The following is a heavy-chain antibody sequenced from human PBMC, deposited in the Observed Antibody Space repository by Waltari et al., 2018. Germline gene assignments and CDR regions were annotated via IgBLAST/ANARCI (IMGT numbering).Heavy chain of an antibody. J-gene: IGHJ4*02. D-gene: IGHD2-21*01. CDR2: IYHSGST. V-gene: IGHV4-38-2*01. Sequence: QVQLQESGPGLVKPSETLSLTCAVSGYSISSGYYWGWIRQPPGKGLEWIGSIYHSGSTYYNPSLKSRVTISVDTSKNQFSLKLSSVTAADTAVYYCARSPAYCGGDCYFVDYWGQGTLVTVSS. CDR3: ARSPAYCGGDCYFVDY. CDR1: GYSISSGYY.